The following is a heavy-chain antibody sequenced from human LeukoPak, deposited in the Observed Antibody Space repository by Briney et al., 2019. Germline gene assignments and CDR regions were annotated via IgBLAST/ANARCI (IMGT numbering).Heavy chain of an antibody. D-gene: IGHD2-2*01. CDR3: ARGPPIVVVPAAHDP. CDR2: INPNSGGT. V-gene: IGHV1-2*02. Sequence: ASVKVSCKASGYTFTGYYMHWVRQAPGQGLAWMGWINPNSGGTNYEQKFQGRVTMIRDTSISTAYMELGRLRSDDTAVYYCARGPPIVVVPAAHDPWGQGTLVTVSS. CDR1: GYTFTGYY. J-gene: IGHJ5*02.